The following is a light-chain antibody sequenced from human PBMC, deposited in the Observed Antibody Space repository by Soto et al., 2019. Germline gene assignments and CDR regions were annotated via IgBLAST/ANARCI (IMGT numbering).Light chain of an antibody. J-gene: IGKJ5*01. CDR1: QSVSSY. Sequence: EIVLTQSPATLSLSPGERATLSCRASQSVSSYLAWYQQKPGQAPRLLIYEASNRATGIPDRFSGSGSGTDFTLTISSLEPEDFAIYYCQQRRIWPPITFGQGTRLEIK. V-gene: IGKV3-11*01. CDR3: QQRRIWPPIT. CDR2: EAS.